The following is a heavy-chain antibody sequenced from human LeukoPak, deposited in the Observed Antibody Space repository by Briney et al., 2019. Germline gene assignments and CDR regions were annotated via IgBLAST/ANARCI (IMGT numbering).Heavy chain of an antibody. D-gene: IGHD2-2*01. CDR1: GGTFSSYA. V-gene: IGHV1-69*13. CDR2: IIPIFGTA. CDR3: ARDRYCSSTSCYAEWYGMDV. J-gene: IGHJ6*02. Sequence: ASVKVSCKASGGTFSSYAISWVRQAPGQGLEWMGGIIPIFGTANYAQKFQGRVTITADESTSTAYMELSSPRSEDTAVYYCARDRYCSSTSCYAEWYGMDVWGQGTTVTVSS.